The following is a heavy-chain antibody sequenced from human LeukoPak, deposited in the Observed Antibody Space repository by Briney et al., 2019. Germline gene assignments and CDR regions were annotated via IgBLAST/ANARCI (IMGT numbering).Heavy chain of an antibody. D-gene: IGHD6-13*01. V-gene: IGHV3-53*01. Sequence: GGSLRLSCAASGFTVSSNYMSWVRQAPGKGLEWVSVIYSGGSTYYADSVKGRFTISRDNSKNTLYLQMNSLRAEDTAVYYCAKDQIAAAGNFDYWGQGTLVTVFS. CDR3: AKDQIAAAGNFDY. J-gene: IGHJ4*02. CDR2: IYSGGST. CDR1: GFTVSSNY.